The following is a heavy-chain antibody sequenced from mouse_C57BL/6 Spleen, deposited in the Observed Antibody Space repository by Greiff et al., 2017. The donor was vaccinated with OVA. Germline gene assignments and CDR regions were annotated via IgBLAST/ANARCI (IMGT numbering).Heavy chain of an antibody. CDR3: ASGYYGTRGYFDV. D-gene: IGHD1-1*01. CDR2: IDPSDSYT. V-gene: IGHV1-69*01. CDR1: GYTFTSYW. Sequence: QVQLQQPGAELVMPGASVKLSCKASGYTFTSYWMHWVKQRPGQGLEWIGEIDPSDSYTNYNQTFKGKSTLTVDKSSSTAYMQLRSLTAEDSAVDYCASGYYGTRGYFDVWGTGTTVTVSS. J-gene: IGHJ1*03.